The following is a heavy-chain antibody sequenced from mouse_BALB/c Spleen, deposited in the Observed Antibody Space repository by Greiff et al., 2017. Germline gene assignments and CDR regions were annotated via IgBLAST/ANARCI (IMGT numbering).Heavy chain of an antibody. CDR3: ARGGYGSSYVNFDY. Sequence: VKLMESGPGLVAPSQSLSITCTVSGFSLTSYGVHWVRQPPGKGLEWLGVIWAGGSTNYNSALMSRLSISKDNSKSQVFLKMNSLQTDDTAMYYCARGGYGSSYVNFDYWGQGTTLTVSS. D-gene: IGHD1-1*01. CDR2: IWAGGST. J-gene: IGHJ2*01. CDR1: GFSLTSYG. V-gene: IGHV2-9*02.